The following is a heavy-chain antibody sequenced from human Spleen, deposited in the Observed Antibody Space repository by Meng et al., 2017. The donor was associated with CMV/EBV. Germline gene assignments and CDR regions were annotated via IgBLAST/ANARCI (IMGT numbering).Heavy chain of an antibody. CDR1: GFTFSDHY. Sequence: GGSLRLSCAASGFTFSDHYLDWGRQAPGKGLEWVGRIRNKANSYTTENAASVKGRFTISRDDSKNSLYLQMNSLKTEDTAVYYCARTTLWGGYDAFDIWGQGTMVTVSS. V-gene: IGHV3-72*01. CDR3: ARTTLWGGYDAFDI. J-gene: IGHJ3*02. D-gene: IGHD3-16*01. CDR2: IRNKANSYTT.